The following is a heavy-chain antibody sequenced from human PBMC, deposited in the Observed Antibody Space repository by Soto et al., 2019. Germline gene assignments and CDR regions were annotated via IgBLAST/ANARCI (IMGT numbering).Heavy chain of an antibody. CDR2: INTDGSTT. J-gene: IGHJ4*02. Sequence: GGLRLSCAASGFTFSSDWMHWVRQAPGKGLVWVSRINTDGSTTYYADSVKGRFTISRDNAKNSLYLQMNSLRAEDTAVYYCARDLNYGLFDYWGQGTLVTVSS. V-gene: IGHV3-74*01. CDR3: ARDLNYGLFDY. CDR1: GFTFSSDW. D-gene: IGHD4-17*01.